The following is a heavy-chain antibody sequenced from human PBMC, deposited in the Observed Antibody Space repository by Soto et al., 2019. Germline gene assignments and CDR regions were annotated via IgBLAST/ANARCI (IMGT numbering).Heavy chain of an antibody. D-gene: IGHD6-19*01. CDR3: ARDKEYSSGWYEDNWLDP. CDR2: INPNSGGT. V-gene: IGHV1-2*02. CDR1: GYTFTGYY. J-gene: IGHJ5*02. Sequence: ASVKVSCKASGYTFTGYYMHWVRQAPGQGLEWMGWINPNSGGTNYAQKFQGRVTMTRDTSISTAYMELSRLRSDDTAVYYCARDKEYSSGWYEDNWLDPSGPGTMVTVSS.